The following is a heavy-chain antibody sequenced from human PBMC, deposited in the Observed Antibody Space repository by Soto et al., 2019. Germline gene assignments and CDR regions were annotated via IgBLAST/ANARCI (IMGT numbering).Heavy chain of an antibody. J-gene: IGHJ4*02. CDR3: ARYIRGPTVFYFDF. V-gene: IGHV3-23*01. CDR1: GFTFSSYA. D-gene: IGHD5-18*01. CDR2: ITYNGDNT. Sequence: GGALRLSCAASGFTFSSYAMTWVRQAPGKGLEWVSVITYNGDNTYYADSVKGRFTISRDNPKDTVHLQMNSLRAGDTAVYYCARYIRGPTVFYFDFWGPGVLVTVSS.